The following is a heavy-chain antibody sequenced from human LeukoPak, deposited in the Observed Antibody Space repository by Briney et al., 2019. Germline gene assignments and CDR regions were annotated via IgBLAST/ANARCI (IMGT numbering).Heavy chain of an antibody. V-gene: IGHV3-30*04. CDR3: TRTGLGYRLGNGLDA. J-gene: IGHJ5*02. CDR1: GLTIIGYA. CDR2: ISHDATER. D-gene: IGHD5-18*01. Sequence: GGSLRLSCAASGLTIIGYAMYWVRQAPGKGLEFVASISHDATERYSESVKGRFTISRDTSKNTVYLQMNTLRAADSALYYCTRTGLGYRLGNGLDAWGQGTQVTVSS.